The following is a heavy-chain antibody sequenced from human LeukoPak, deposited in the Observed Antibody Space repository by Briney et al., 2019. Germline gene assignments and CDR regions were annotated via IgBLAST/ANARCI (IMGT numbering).Heavy chain of an antibody. CDR3: GRGRGNGRPENYFDY. Sequence: ASVKVSCKASGYTFTGYYMHWVRQAPGQGLEWMGWINPNSGGTNYAQKLQGRVTMTRDTSISTAYMELSRLRSDDTAVYYCGRGRGNGRPENYFDYWGQGTLVTVSS. V-gene: IGHV1-2*02. J-gene: IGHJ4*02. D-gene: IGHD2-8*01. CDR2: INPNSGGT. CDR1: GYTFTGYY.